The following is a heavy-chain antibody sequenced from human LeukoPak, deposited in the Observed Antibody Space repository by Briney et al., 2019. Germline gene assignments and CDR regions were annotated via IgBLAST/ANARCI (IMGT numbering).Heavy chain of an antibody. D-gene: IGHD3-10*01. J-gene: IGHJ4*02. CDR3: ARDTMAGFGY. V-gene: IGHV3-74*01. CDR1: GFTFSSYW. CDR2: INSDGSTT. Sequence: GGSLRLSCAASGFTFSSYWMYRVRQAPGKGLVWVSRINSDGSTTTYADSVKGRFTISRDNAKNTVNLQMNSLRAEDTGVYYCARDTMAGFGYWGQGTLVTVSS.